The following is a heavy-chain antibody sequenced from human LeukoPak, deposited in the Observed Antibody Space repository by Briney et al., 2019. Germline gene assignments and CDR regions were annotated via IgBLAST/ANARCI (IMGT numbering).Heavy chain of an antibody. D-gene: IGHD6-13*01. J-gene: IGHJ4*02. CDR3: ARVPPSRSSSWSEFDY. Sequence: VASVKVSCKASGYTFTGYYMHWVRQAPGQGLEWMGWINPNSGGTNYAQKFQGRVTMTRDTSISTAYMELSGLRSDDTAVYYCARVPPSRSSSWSEFDYWGQGTLVTVSS. CDR2: INPNSGGT. V-gene: IGHV1-2*02. CDR1: GYTFTGYY.